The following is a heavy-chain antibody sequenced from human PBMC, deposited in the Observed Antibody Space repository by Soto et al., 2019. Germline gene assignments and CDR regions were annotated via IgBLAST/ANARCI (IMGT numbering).Heavy chain of an antibody. CDR3: ARGRQWPPKQLDY. J-gene: IGHJ4*02. D-gene: IGHD6-19*01. V-gene: IGHV3-48*02. CDR1: GFTFSNYW. Sequence: GGSLRLSCVGSGFTFSNYWMHWVRQAPGRGLEWVSFISSGGSTIYYADSVKGRFTISRDNAKNSLYLQMNSLRDEDTAVYYCARGRQWPPKQLDYWGQGTLVTVSS. CDR2: ISSGGSTI.